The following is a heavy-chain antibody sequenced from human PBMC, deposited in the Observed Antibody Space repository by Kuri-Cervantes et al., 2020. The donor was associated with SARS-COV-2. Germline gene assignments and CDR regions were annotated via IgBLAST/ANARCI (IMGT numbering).Heavy chain of an antibody. J-gene: IGHJ5*02. Sequence: KISCKASGYTFTSYGISWVRQASGQGLEWMGGIIPIFGIANYAQKFQGRVTITADKSTSTAYMELSRLRSDDTAVYYCARPYSSSWYGWFDPWGRGTLVTVSS. CDR3: ARPYSSSWYGWFDP. V-gene: IGHV1-69*17. CDR1: GYTFTSYG. D-gene: IGHD6-13*01. CDR2: IIPIFGIA.